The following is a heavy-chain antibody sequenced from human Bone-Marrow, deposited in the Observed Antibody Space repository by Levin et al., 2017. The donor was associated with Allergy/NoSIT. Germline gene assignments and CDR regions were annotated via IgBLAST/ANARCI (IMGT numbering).Heavy chain of an antibody. CDR3: ARGRNYYDSSGYSQFDY. D-gene: IGHD3-22*01. J-gene: IGHJ4*02. Sequence: SETLSLTCAVYGGSFSGYYWSWIRQPPGKGLEWIGEINHSGSTNYNPSLKSRVTISVDTSKNQFSLKLSSVTAADTAVYYCARGRNYYDSSGYSQFDYWGQGTLVTVSS. V-gene: IGHV4-34*01. CDR2: INHSGST. CDR1: GGSFSGYY.